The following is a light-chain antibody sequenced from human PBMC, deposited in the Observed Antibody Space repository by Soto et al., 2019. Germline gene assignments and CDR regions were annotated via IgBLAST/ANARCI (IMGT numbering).Light chain of an antibody. CDR1: QSVSSN. CDR2: GAS. CDR3: QQYNNWPRT. Sequence: EIVMTQSPATLSVSPGERATLSCRASQSVSSNLAWYQQKPGQAPRLLIYGASTRATGIPARFSGSGSGTEFTLTISSLQSEDFAVSYCQQYNNWPRTFRPGTKV. V-gene: IGKV3-15*01. J-gene: IGKJ1*01.